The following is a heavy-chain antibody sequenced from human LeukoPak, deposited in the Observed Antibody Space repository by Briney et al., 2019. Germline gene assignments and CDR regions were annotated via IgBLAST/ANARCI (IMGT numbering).Heavy chain of an antibody. CDR2: ISAYNGNT. V-gene: IGHV1-18*01. Sequence: ASVKVSCKASGYTFTSYGISWVRQAPGQGLEWMGWISAYNGNTNYAQKLQGRVTMTTDTSTSTAYMELRSLRSDDTAVYYCARVRAEYCSSTSCYADDAFDIWGQGTMVIVSS. CDR1: GYTFTSYG. CDR3: ARVRAEYCSSTSCYADDAFDI. J-gene: IGHJ3*02. D-gene: IGHD2-2*01.